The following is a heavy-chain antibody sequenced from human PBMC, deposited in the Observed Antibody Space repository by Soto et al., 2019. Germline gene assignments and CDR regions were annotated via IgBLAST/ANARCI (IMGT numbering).Heavy chain of an antibody. Sequence: EVQLVESGGGLVEPGGSLTLSCAASGFSFTDAWMNWVRLTPGKRLEWVGRIMHSIFGVTVDYAAPVKGRFTISNDDSTNTLFLHMNSLKTEDTAIYYCTRPPLGYCTTSTCYDYFDYWGQGALVTVSS. J-gene: IGHJ4*02. V-gene: IGHV3-15*01. D-gene: IGHD2-8*01. CDR2: IMHSIFGVTV. CDR3: TRPPLGYCTTSTCYDYFDY. CDR1: GFSFTDAW.